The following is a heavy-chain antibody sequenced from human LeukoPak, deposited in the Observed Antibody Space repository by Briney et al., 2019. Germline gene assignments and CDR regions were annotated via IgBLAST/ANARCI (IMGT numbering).Heavy chain of an antibody. Sequence: PGGSLRLSCAASGFTFSSFAIHWVRQAPGKGLEWVSAISGSGGSTYYADSVKGRFTISRDNSKSTLYLQMNSLRAEDTAVYYCAKDPPSGIAAAGTSDWFDPWGQGTLVTVSS. CDR3: AKDPPSGIAAAGTSDWFDP. CDR2: ISGSGGST. V-gene: IGHV3-23*01. D-gene: IGHD6-13*01. CDR1: GFTFSSFA. J-gene: IGHJ5*02.